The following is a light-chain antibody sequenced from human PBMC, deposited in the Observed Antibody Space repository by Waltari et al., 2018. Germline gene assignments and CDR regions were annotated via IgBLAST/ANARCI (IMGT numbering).Light chain of an antibody. CDR1: QSLLHSNGNTY. Sequence: IVMTQSPLSLPVTPGEPASISCKSGQSLLHSNGNTYLDWYLQKPGQSPTLLISLAFNRASGVPDRFSGSGSGTDFTLKISRVEAEDVGVYYCMQSLQTPRTFGQGTKLEIK. CDR3: MQSLQTPRT. V-gene: IGKV2-28*01. J-gene: IGKJ1*01. CDR2: LAF.